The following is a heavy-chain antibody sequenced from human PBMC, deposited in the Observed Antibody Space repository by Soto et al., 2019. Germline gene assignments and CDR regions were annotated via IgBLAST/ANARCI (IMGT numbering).Heavy chain of an antibody. CDR1: GFTFSSYA. V-gene: IGHV3-30-3*01. D-gene: IGHD4-17*01. CDR3: ARALLDYGDYEGYYYGMDV. J-gene: IGHJ6*02. Sequence: GGSLRLSCAASGFTFSSYAMHWVRQAPGKGLEWVAVISYDGSNKYYADSVKGRFTISRDNSKNTLYLQMNSLRAEDTAVYFCARALLDYGDYEGYYYGMDVWGQGTTVTVSS. CDR2: ISYDGSNK.